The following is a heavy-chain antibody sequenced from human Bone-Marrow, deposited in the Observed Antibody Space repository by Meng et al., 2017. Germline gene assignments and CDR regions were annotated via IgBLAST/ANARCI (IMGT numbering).Heavy chain of an antibody. V-gene: IGHV3-15*01. Sequence: VLLVVPGGGVAQPGRSLRLSCAASGFTFSSYGMHWVRQAPGKGLEWVGRINSNRDGGTTDYAAPVKGRFTISRDDSKNTLYLQMNSLITEDTGVYFCATGAAAADHWGQGTLVTVSS. CDR2: INSNRDGGTT. D-gene: IGHD6-13*01. CDR1: GFTFSSYG. CDR3: ATGAAAADH. J-gene: IGHJ4*02.